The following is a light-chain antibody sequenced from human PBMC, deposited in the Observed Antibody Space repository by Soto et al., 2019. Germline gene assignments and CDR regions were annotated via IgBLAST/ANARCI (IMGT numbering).Light chain of an antibody. V-gene: IGLV2-14*01. Sequence: QSALTQPAPVSGSPGQSITISCTGTSSDIGGYNYVSWYQQHPGKAPKLLIYEVTNRPSGVSNRFSGSKSGNTASLTISGLQADDEADYHCTSYTTSGTWVFGGGTKLTVL. CDR2: EVT. J-gene: IGLJ3*02. CDR3: TSYTTSGTWV. CDR1: SSDIGGYNY.